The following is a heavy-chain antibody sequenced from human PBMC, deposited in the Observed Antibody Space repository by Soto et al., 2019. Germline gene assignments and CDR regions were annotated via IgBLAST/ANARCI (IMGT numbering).Heavy chain of an antibody. V-gene: IGHV4-30-4*02. CDR3: ARGGGHWPSSY. Sequence: PSETLSLTCTVSGGSISSGDYYWSWIRQPPGKGLEWIGYIYSSGSTNYNPSLKSRVTISVDTSKNQLSLKLSSVTAADAAGYYWARGGGHWPSSYWGQGTLVTVSS. J-gene: IGHJ4*02. CDR2: IYSSGST. D-gene: IGHD1-1*01. CDR1: GGSISSGDYY.